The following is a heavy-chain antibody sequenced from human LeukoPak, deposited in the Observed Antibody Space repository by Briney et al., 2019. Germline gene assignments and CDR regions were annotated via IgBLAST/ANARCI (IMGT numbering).Heavy chain of an antibody. J-gene: IGHJ6*02. CDR3: ARVRVYRDLWGMDV. Sequence: PGGSLRLSCAASGFTFDDYAMHWVRQAPGKGLEWVSGISWNSGSIGYADSVKGRFTISRDNAKNSLYLQMNSLRAEDTAVYYCARVRVYRDLWGMDVWGQGTTVTVSS. CDR1: GFTFDDYA. CDR2: ISWNSGSI. D-gene: IGHD5/OR15-5a*01. V-gene: IGHV3-9*01.